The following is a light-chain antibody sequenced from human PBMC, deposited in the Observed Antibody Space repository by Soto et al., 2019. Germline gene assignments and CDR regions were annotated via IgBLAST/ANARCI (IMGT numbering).Light chain of an antibody. CDR1: QRVNSRS. CDR2: DAS. CDR3: QQYVVGSLLS. Sequence: EIVVTQSPGVLSLSPGESATLSCRASQRVNSRSAWYHHKHGEAPRLLISDASIRAAGIPDRFSGSSSGTDFTLTISRLEPEDFALYYCQQYVVGSLLSFGRGTRLEIK. V-gene: IGKV3-20*01. J-gene: IGKJ5*01.